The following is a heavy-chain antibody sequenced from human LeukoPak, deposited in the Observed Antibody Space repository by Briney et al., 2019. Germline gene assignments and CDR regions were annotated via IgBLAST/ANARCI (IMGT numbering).Heavy chain of an antibody. J-gene: IGHJ4*02. CDR2: INPNNSGT. Sequence: ASVKVSCKASGYTFTGYYMHWVRQAPGQGLEWMGRINPNNSGTNYAQKFQGRVTMTGDTSISTAYMELSSLRSDDTALYYCTRESESYHGNDYWGQGTLVTVSS. D-gene: IGHD1-26*01. V-gene: IGHV1-2*06. CDR1: GYTFTGYY. CDR3: TRESESYHGNDY.